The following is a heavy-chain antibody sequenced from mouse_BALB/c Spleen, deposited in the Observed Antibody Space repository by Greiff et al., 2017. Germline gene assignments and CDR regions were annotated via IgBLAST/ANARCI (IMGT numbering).Heavy chain of an antibody. D-gene: IGHD2-4*01. CDR2: IRNKANGYTT. CDR3: ARDGGYDYGSYYFDY. V-gene: IGHV7-3*02. J-gene: IGHJ2*01. CDR1: GFTFTDYY. Sequence: VQLKESGGGLVQPGGSLRLSCATSGFTFTDYYMSWVRQPPGKALEWLGFIRNKANGYTTEYSASVKGRFTISRDNSQSILYLQMNTLRAEDSATYYCARDGGYDYGSYYFDYWGQGTTLTVSS.